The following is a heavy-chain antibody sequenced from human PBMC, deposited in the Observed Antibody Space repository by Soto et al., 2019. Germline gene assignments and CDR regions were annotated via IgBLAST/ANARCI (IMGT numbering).Heavy chain of an antibody. CDR2: IIPIFGTA. V-gene: IGHV1-69*13. CDR1: GGTFSSDA. D-gene: IGHD3-22*01. CDR3: ARDRTMIVVALSYYYYGMDV. J-gene: IGHJ6*02. Sequence: SVKVSCKASGGTFSSDAISWVRQAPGQGLEWMGGIIPIFGTANYAQKFQGRVTITADESTSTAYMELSSLRSEDTTVYYCARDRTMIVVALSYYYYGMDVWGQGTTVTVSS.